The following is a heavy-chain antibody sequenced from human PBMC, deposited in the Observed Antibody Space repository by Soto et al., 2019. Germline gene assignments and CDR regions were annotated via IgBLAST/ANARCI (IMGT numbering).Heavy chain of an antibody. V-gene: IGHV3-33*01. Sequence: PGGSLRLSCAASGFSFSQYAMHWVRQAPGKGLEWVAVIWNDGSSRDYAESVKGRFSISRDNSKNKEFLQMDSLGVEDTAVYYCARNFWSGSGPEGYGMDVWGQGTTVTVSS. D-gene: IGHD3-3*01. J-gene: IGHJ6*02. CDR2: IWNDGSSR. CDR3: ARNFWSGSGPEGYGMDV. CDR1: GFSFSQYA.